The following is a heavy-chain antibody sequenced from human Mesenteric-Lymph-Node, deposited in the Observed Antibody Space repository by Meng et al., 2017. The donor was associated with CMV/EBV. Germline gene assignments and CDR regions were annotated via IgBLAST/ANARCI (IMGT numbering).Heavy chain of an antibody. CDR1: GDSVSRYSVA. CDR2: TYYMSEWNN. CDR3: ARDPGYCTSSSCYLGRFDY. J-gene: IGHJ4*02. Sequence: SQTLSLTCAISGDSVSRYSVAWNWIRQSPSRGLEWLGRTYYMSEWNNDYAESVKSRITINPDTSRNQFSLQLKSVTPEDTAVYYCARDPGYCTSSSCYLGRFDYWGQGSLVTVSS. V-gene: IGHV6-1*01. D-gene: IGHD2-2*01.